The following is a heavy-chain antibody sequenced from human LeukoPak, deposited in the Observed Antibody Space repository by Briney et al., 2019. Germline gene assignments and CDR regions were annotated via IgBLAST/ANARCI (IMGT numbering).Heavy chain of an antibody. J-gene: IGHJ4*02. CDR3: ARFIMVQGVDY. CDR2: ISSSSSYI. V-gene: IGHV3-21*01. D-gene: IGHD3-10*01. CDR1: GFTFSSYS. Sequence: GGSLRLSCAASGFTFSSYSMNWVRQAPGKGLEWVSSISSSSSYIYYADSVKGRFTISRDNAKNSLYLQMNSLRAEDTAVYYCARFIMVQGVDYWGQGTLVTVPS.